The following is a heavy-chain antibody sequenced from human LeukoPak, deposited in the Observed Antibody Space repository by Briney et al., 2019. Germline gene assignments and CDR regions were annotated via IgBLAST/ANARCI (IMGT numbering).Heavy chain of an antibody. D-gene: IGHD3-10*01. CDR1: GGSISSSSYY. CDR3: ARQSGSGSYYIDY. V-gene: IGHV4-39*01. Sequence: SSETLSLTCTVSGGSISSSSYYWGWIRQPPGKGLEWIGSIYYSGSTYYNPSLKSRVTISVDTSKNQFSLKLSSVTAADTAVYYCARQSGSGSYYIDYWGQGTLVTVSS. J-gene: IGHJ4*02. CDR2: IYYSGST.